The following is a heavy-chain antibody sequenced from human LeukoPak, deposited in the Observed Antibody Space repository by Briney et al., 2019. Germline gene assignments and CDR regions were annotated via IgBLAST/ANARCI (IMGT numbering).Heavy chain of an antibody. CDR1: GYTFTGYY. V-gene: IGHV1-2*02. Sequence: ASVKVSCKASGYTFTGYYMHWLRQAPGQGLEWMGWINPSSGATQYTQRFQGGVTMTRDTSISTVYMELNRLRSDDTAVYYCVRGWGIPAVDYWGQGTLVTVSS. J-gene: IGHJ4*02. CDR2: INPSSGAT. CDR3: VRGWGIPAVDY. D-gene: IGHD6-13*01.